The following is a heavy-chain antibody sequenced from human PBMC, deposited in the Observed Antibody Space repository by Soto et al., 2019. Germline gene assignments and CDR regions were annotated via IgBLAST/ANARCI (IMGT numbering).Heavy chain of an antibody. CDR2: VDYSGTA. CDR3: ARADTAMTTPFDY. V-gene: IGHV4-59*12. J-gene: IGHJ4*02. Sequence: SETLSLTSTVSGGSISNFYWSWIRQPPGKGLEWIGYVDYSGTANYNPSLKSRVSMSVDTSKNQLSLKVTSVTAADTAMYYCARADTAMTTPFDYWGQGTLVTVSS. D-gene: IGHD5-18*01. CDR1: GGSISNFY.